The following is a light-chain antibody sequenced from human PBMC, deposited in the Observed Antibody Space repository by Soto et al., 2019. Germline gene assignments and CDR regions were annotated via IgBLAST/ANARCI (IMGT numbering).Light chain of an antibody. CDR2: GAS. J-gene: IGKJ1*01. CDR1: QSVSSN. V-gene: IGKV3-15*01. CDR3: QQYNNWPWT. Sequence: EIVMTQSPATLSVSPGERATLSCRASQSVSSNLAWYQQKPGQGPRLLIYGASTGATGIPARFNGSGSGTEFTLTISSLQSEDFAIYYCQQYNNWPWTFGQGTEVEIK.